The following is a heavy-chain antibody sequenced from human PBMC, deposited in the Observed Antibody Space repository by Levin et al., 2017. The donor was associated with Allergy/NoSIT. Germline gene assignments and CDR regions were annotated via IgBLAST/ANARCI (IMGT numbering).Heavy chain of an antibody. CDR3: ARRAAGADLDF. CDR1: GYTFIEYG. J-gene: IGHJ4*02. V-gene: IGHV1-18*01. CDR2: TGAYNGDT. D-gene: IGHD6-13*01. Sequence: ASVKVSCTTSGYTFIEYGVSWVRQAPGQGFDWMGWTGAYNGDTNYAQKFQGRVTMTTDTSTSTVYMELRSLRSDDTAVYYCARRAAGADLDFWCQGTPVTVSS.